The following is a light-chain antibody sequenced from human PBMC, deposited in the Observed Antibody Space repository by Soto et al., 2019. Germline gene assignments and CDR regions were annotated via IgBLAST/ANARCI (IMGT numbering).Light chain of an antibody. V-gene: IGKV3-11*01. CDR3: QQGSKWPPMT. Sequence: VLTQDLGRVSFSTRETSTVSCRASQSVSSYLAWYQQKPGQAPRLLIYGASSRATGIPDRFSGSGSGTDFTRAICGVEALELTGYSGQQGSKWPPMTCGRGTRVEIK. CDR2: GAS. J-gene: IGKJ5*01. CDR1: QSVSSY.